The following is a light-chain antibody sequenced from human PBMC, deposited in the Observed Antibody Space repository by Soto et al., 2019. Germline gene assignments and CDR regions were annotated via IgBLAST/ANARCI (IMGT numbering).Light chain of an antibody. CDR3: HQYGNSPGT. V-gene: IGKV3-20*01. Sequence: EIVLTQSPGTLSLSPGQRATLSCRASQSVNSRYFSWYQQRPGQAPRLLIYGASIRATAFLDRFSGSGSGTDFTLTISRLEPEDFAVYYCHQYGNSPGTFGQGTKVEIK. CDR1: QSVNSRY. CDR2: GAS. J-gene: IGKJ1*01.